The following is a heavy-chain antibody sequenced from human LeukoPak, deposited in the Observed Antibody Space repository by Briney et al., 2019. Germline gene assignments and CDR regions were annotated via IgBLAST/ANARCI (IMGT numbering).Heavy chain of an antibody. D-gene: IGHD3-9*01. J-gene: IGHJ5*02. CDR2: ISESSGYI. CDR3: ASSPNRLGWFDP. Sequence: GGSLRLSCAASGFTFSAFIMNWVRQAPGRGLEWVSSISESSGYIYYADSVRGRFTISRDNAKNSLFLQMNSPRAEDTAVYYCASSPNRLGWFDPWGQGTLVTVSS. V-gene: IGHV3-21*01. CDR1: GFTFSAFI.